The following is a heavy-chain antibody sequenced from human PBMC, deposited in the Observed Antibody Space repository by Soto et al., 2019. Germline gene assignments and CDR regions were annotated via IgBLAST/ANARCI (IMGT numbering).Heavy chain of an antibody. Sequence: ASVKVSCKASGYTFTSYGISWVRQAPGQGLEWMGWISAYNGNTNYAQKLQGRVTMTTDTSTSTAYMELRSLRSDDTAVYYCARGGLHSSSWYLTYYYYGMDVWGQGTTVTVSS. J-gene: IGHJ6*02. V-gene: IGHV1-18*04. CDR1: GYTFTSYG. D-gene: IGHD6-13*01. CDR3: ARGGLHSSSWYLTYYYYGMDV. CDR2: ISAYNGNT.